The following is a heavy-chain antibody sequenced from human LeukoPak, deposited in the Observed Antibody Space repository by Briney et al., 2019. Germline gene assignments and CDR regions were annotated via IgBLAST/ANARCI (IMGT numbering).Heavy chain of an antibody. CDR1: GFTFSSYE. V-gene: IGHV3-48*03. CDR3: ARGEDTAMVTGFDY. J-gene: IGHJ4*02. D-gene: IGHD5-18*01. CDR2: INNSGSTI. Sequence: PGGSLTHSFLASGFTFSSYEMNWVRQAPGKGVEGVSYINNSGSTIYYPHSVKGRFTISRDNDKNSLYLQMNSLKAEDTAVYYCARGEDTAMVTGFDYWGQGTLVTVSS.